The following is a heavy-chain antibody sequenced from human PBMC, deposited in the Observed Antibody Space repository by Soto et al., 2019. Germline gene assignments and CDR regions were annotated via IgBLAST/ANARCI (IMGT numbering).Heavy chain of an antibody. CDR1: GFSFSSHW. V-gene: IGHV3-7*03. Sequence: PGGSLRLSCAASGFSFSSHWMSWVRQAPGKGLEWVANIKQDGNDKRYVDSVKGRFTISRDNAKSSLYLQMNSLRAEDTAVYYCARVPQTHDYWGQGTLVTVSS. CDR3: ARVPQTHDY. J-gene: IGHJ4*02. CDR2: IKQDGNDK.